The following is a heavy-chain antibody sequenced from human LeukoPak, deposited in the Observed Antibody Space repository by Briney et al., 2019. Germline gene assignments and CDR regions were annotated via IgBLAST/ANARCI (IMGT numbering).Heavy chain of an antibody. CDR3: ARDLGLSYFDF. Sequence: GGSLRLCCAASGFTFSSYWMHWVRQAPGKGLVWVSRINSDGSSTSYADSVKGRFTISRDNGKNTLYLQMNSLRAEDTAVYYCARDLGLSYFDFWRQGTLVTVSS. V-gene: IGHV3-74*01. CDR2: INSDGSST. CDR1: GFTFSSYW. D-gene: IGHD3-10*01. J-gene: IGHJ4*02.